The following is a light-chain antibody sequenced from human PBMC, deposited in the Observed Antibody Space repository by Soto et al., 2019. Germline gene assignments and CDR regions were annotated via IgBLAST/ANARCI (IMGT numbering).Light chain of an antibody. CDR2: KVS. Sequence: QSALTQPASVSGSPGQSITISCTGTSSDVGHPYNYVSWYQQHPGKAPKLLIFKVSNRPSGISGRFSGSKSGNTASLTISGLQAEDEADYYCMSYIFSTSTHWVLGGGTKLTVL. J-gene: IGLJ3*02. V-gene: IGLV2-14*03. CDR3: MSYIFSTSTHWV. CDR1: SSDVGHPYNY.